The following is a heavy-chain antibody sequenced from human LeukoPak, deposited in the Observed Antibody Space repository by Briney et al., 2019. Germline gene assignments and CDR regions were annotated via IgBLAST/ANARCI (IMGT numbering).Heavy chain of an antibody. V-gene: IGHV4-30-4*01. D-gene: IGHD5-24*01. Sequence: SQTLSLTCTVSGGSISSGDYYRSWIRQPPGKGLEWIGYIYYSGSTYYNPSLKSRVTISVDTSKNQFSLKLSSVTAADTAVYYCARDQGDGYNTPFDYWGQGTLVTVSS. J-gene: IGHJ4*02. CDR1: GGSISSGDYY. CDR2: IYYSGST. CDR3: ARDQGDGYNTPFDY.